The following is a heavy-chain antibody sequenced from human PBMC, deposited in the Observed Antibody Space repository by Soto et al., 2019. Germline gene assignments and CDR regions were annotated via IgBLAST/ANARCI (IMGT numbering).Heavy chain of an antibody. J-gene: IGHJ5*02. Sequence: PSETLSLTCAVSGGSISSGGYSWSRIRQPPGKGLEWIGYIYHSGSTYYNPSLKSRVTISVDRSKNQFSLKLSSVTAADTAVYYCARGGYSYGSNWFDPWGQGTLVTVSS. CDR3: ARGGYSYGSNWFDP. V-gene: IGHV4-30-2*01. CDR2: IYHSGST. D-gene: IGHD5-18*01. CDR1: GGSISSGGYS.